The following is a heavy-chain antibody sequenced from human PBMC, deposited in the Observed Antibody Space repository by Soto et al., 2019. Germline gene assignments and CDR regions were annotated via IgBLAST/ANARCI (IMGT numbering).Heavy chain of an antibody. CDR3: ARDLNEEARSTYYYYGMDV. J-gene: IGHJ6*02. V-gene: IGHV1-2*02. Sequence: ASVKVSCKASGYTFTGYYMHWVRQAPGQGLEWMGWINPNSGGTNYAQKFQGRVTMTRDTSISTAYMELSRLRSDDTAVYYCARDLNEEARSTYYYYGMDVWGQGTTVTVSS. D-gene: IGHD6-6*01. CDR2: INPNSGGT. CDR1: GYTFTGYY.